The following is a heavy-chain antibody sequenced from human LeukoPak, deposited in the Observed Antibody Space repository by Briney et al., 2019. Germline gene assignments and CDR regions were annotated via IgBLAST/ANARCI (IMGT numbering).Heavy chain of an antibody. V-gene: IGHV3-48*03. CDR2: ISSSGSTI. CDR3: ARGVADYGSGSYYKGILDY. CDR1: GFTFSSYA. D-gene: IGHD3-10*01. J-gene: IGHJ4*02. Sequence: GGSLRLSCAASGFTFSSYAMSWVRQAPGKGLEWVSYISSSGSTIYYADSVKGRFTISRDNAKNSLYLQMNSLRAEDTAVYYCARGVADYGSGSYYKGILDYWGQGTLVTVSS.